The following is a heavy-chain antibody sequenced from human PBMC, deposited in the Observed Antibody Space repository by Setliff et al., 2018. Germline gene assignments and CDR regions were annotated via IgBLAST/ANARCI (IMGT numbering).Heavy chain of an antibody. CDR2: IKEDGGEK. CDR3: ARPGRSNYWDSFDY. J-gene: IGHJ4*02. Sequence: GGSLRLSCAASGFTFSSYWMSWVRQAPGKGLEWVANIKEDGGEKYYVDSAKGRFTISRDNAKKSLDLQMNSLRVDDTAVYYCARPGRSNYWDSFDYWGQGILVTVSS. D-gene: IGHD3-10*01. V-gene: IGHV3-7*01. CDR1: GFTFSSYW.